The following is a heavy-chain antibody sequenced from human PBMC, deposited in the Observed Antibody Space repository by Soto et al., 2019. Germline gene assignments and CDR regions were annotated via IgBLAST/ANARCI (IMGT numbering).Heavy chain of an antibody. J-gene: IGHJ4*02. V-gene: IGHV3-11*01. CDR2: ISSSSGTI. Sequence: XASLTLTCAASGFSFSDYYETWIRKAPGNGLEWVSYISSSSGTISYADSVKGRFTISRDNAKNSLYLQLNSLRAEDTAVYYFERVTQGSKTDFDECGQRTLVTVSS. CDR3: ERVTQGSKTDFDE. D-gene: IGHD6-13*01. CDR1: GFSFSDYY.